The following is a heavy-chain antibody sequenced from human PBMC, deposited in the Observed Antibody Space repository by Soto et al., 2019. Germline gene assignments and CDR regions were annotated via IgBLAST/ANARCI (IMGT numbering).Heavy chain of an antibody. CDR1: GFSFSSYA. CDR3: ARDMYSSDYFVKWFEP. Sequence: QVRLVESGGGVVQPGRSLRLSCTASGFSFSSYAMYWFRQPPGKGLEWVAVISHDGINKHYADSVKGRVTVSRDNSNHSLYLQLNSLRGEDTAMYYCARDMYSSDYFVKWFEPRGQGTRITVSS. J-gene: IGHJ5*02. V-gene: IGHV3-30-3*01. CDR2: ISHDGINK. D-gene: IGHD6-19*01.